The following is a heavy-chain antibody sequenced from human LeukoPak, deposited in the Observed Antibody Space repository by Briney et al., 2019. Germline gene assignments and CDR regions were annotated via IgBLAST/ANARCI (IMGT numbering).Heavy chain of an antibody. D-gene: IGHD6-13*01. CDR2: IYSGGST. V-gene: IGHV3-53*01. Sequence: GGSLRLSCAASGFTVGSNYMSWVRQAPGKGLEWVSVIYSGGSTYYADSVKGRFTISRDNSKNTLYLQMNSLRAEDTAVYYCARDSIAAAGTGLDYWGQGTLVTVSS. CDR3: ARDSIAAAGTGLDY. CDR1: GFTVGSNY. J-gene: IGHJ4*02.